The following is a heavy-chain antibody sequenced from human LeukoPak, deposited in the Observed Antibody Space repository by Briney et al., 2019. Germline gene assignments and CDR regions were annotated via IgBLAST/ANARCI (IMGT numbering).Heavy chain of an antibody. V-gene: IGHV3-9*01. CDR3: AKDAYGGATFFYYMDV. CDR2: ISWNSGNI. Sequence: TGGSLRLSCAGSGFTFDDYAMHWVRQTPGKGLEWVSGISWNSGNIAYADFVGGRFTISRDNAKNSLSLQMNSLSDEDTAVYYYAKDAYGGATFFYYMDVWGKGTTVTVSS. D-gene: IGHD2/OR15-2a*01. CDR1: GFTFDDYA. J-gene: IGHJ6*03.